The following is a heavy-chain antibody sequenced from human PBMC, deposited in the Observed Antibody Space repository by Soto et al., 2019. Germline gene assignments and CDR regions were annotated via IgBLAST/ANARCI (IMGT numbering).Heavy chain of an antibody. CDR3: ASPTYGGGDYYYYYGMDV. CDR1: GGTFSSYA. D-gene: IGHD4-17*01. V-gene: IGHV1-69*13. Sequence: ASVKVSCKASGGTFSSYAISWVRQAPGQGLEWMGGIIPIFGTANYAQKFQGRVTITADESTSTAYMELSSLRSEDTAVYYCASPTYGGGDYYYYYGMDVWGQGTTVTVSS. CDR2: IIPIFGTA. J-gene: IGHJ6*02.